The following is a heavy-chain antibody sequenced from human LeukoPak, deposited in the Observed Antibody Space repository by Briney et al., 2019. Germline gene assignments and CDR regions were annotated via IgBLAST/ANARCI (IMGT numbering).Heavy chain of an antibody. Sequence: GGSLRLSCAASGFTFSSYAMSWVRQAPGKGLEWVSAISGSGGSTYYADSAKGRFTISRDNSKNTLYLQMNSLRAEDTAVYYCAKGPGLLWFGEDLNYYVDVWGKGTTVTVSS. J-gene: IGHJ6*03. CDR3: AKGPGLLWFGEDLNYYVDV. CDR1: GFTFSSYA. CDR2: ISGSGGST. D-gene: IGHD3-10*01. V-gene: IGHV3-23*01.